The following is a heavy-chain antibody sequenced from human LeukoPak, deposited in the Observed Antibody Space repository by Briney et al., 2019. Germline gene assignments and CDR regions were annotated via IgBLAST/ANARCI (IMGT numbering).Heavy chain of an antibody. CDR1: GFTFSNAW. V-gene: IGHV3-15*01. CDR2: IKSKADGGTT. D-gene: IGHD3-3*01. CDR3: TTQGANNVFFYTQIAAYDMDV. Sequence: PGGSLRLSCAASGFTFSNAWMNWVRQAPWMGLDWVGRIKSKADGGTTDYAAPVKGRFSISREDSKSTLYLQMNSLKIEDTAVFYCTTQGANNVFFYTQIAAYDMDVWGKGTTVTVSS. J-gene: IGHJ6*04.